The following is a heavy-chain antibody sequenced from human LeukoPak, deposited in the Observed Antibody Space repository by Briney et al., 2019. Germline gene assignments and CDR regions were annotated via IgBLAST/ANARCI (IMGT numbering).Heavy chain of an antibody. J-gene: IGHJ4*02. Sequence: GGGLRLSPSASGLTLSNYTMTWVRQGRGEGVEWVSGISNIGGIAYYTESVKGQYTTSRYNSNITVYLKMNSLRVEDTAVYYCAKGPGRGYQSYCFFSWGQGALVTVSS. V-gene: IGHV3-23*01. D-gene: IGHD3-22*01. CDR3: AKGPGRGYQSYCFFS. CDR1: GLTLSNYT. CDR2: ISNIGGIA.